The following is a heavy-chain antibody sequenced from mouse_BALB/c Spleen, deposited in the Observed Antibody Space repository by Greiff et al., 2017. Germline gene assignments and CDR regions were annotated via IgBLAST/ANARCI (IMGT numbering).Heavy chain of an antibody. CDR1: GYSITSDYA. V-gene: IGHV3-2*02. J-gene: IGHJ2*01. CDR2: ISYSGST. Sequence: EVKLVESGPGLVKPSQSLSLTCTVTGYSITSDYAWNWIRQFPGNKLEWMGYISYSGSTSYNPSLKSRISITRDTSKNQFFLQLNSVTTEDTATYYCARFDGYYRFDYWGQGTTLTVSS. CDR3: ARFDGYYRFDY. D-gene: IGHD2-3*01.